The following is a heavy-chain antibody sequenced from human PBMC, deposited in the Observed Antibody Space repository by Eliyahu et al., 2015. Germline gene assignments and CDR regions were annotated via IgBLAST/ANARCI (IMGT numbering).Heavy chain of an antibody. D-gene: IGHD2-15*01. CDR1: GFTFSSYG. CDR2: ISYDGSNK. CDR3: AKGLSALPNY. J-gene: IGHJ4*02. Sequence: QVQLVESGGGVVQPGRSLRLSCAASGFTFSSYGMHWVRQAPGKGLEWVAVISYDGSNKYYADSVKGRFTISRDNSKNTLYLQMNSLRAEDTAVYYCAKGLSALPNYWGQGTLVTVSS. V-gene: IGHV3-30*18.